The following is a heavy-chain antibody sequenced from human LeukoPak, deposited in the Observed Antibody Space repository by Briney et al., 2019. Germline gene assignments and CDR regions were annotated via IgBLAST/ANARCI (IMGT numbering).Heavy chain of an antibody. J-gene: IGHJ4*02. V-gene: IGHV3-7*03. CDR1: GFTFSNYW. D-gene: IGHD1-1*01. CDR3: ARTTDY. CDR2: IKQDGSET. Sequence: SGGSLILSCSASGFTFSNYWMSWGRQARGRRLECVANIKQDGSETYYVDYVKGRFIISRDNAKSSLYLQMNSLSAEDTAVYYCARTTDYWGQRTLVTVSS.